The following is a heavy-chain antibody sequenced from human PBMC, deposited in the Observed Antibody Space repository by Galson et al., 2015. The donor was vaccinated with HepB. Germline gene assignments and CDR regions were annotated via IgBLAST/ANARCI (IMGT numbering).Heavy chain of an antibody. J-gene: IGHJ5*02. Sequence: SVKVSCKASGYTFTSYGISWVRQAPGQGLEWMGWISAYNGNTNYAQKLQGRVTMTTDTSTSTAYMELRSLRSDDTAVYYCARDWPFPRYCSSTSCTNWFDPWGQGTLVTVSS. V-gene: IGHV1-18*01. CDR2: ISAYNGNT. CDR3: ARDWPFPRYCSSTSCTNWFDP. D-gene: IGHD2-2*01. CDR1: GYTFTSYG.